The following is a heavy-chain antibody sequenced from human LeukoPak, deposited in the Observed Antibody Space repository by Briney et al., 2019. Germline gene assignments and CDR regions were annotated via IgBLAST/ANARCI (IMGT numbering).Heavy chain of an antibody. CDR2: ISRNSDST. V-gene: IGHV3-9*03. Sequence: GRSLRLSCAASGFPFDDKAMHWVRQAPGKGLEWVAGISRNSDSTGYADSVKGRFTISRDNAKNSLYLQMNSLRAEDMALYYCVKDIGTGSYRYGGYFDYWGQGTLVTVSS. D-gene: IGHD3-10*01. CDR1: GFPFDDKA. J-gene: IGHJ4*02. CDR3: VKDIGTGSYRYGGYFDY.